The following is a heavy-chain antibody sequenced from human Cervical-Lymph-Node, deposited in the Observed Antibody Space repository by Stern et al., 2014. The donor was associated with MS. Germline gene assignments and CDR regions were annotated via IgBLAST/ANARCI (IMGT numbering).Heavy chain of an antibody. V-gene: IGHV3-30*03. J-gene: IGHJ4*02. D-gene: IGHD2-8*01. Sequence: VQLVESGGGVVQPGGSLRLSCATSGFAFASYDLHWVRQAPGKGLEWVAFISNDGSNKYYADSLKDRFIVSRDYSKKTLNLQINSLRREYTAVYYCALPGHFYTNAPDYWGQGTLVTVSS. CDR2: ISNDGSNK. CDR1: GFAFASYD. CDR3: ALPGHFYTNAPDY.